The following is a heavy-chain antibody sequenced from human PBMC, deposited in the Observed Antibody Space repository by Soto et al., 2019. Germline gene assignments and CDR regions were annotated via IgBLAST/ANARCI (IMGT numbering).Heavy chain of an antibody. Sequence: SQTLSLTCTVSGGSISSYYWSWIRQPPGKGLEWIGYMYDSGSTNYNPSLKSRVTISVDTSKNQFSLKLSSVTAADTAVYYCARDGHLTGYFDYWGQGTLVTVSS. J-gene: IGHJ4*02. CDR2: MYDSGST. CDR1: GGSISSYY. D-gene: IGHD3-10*01. CDR3: ARDGHLTGYFDY. V-gene: IGHV4-59*01.